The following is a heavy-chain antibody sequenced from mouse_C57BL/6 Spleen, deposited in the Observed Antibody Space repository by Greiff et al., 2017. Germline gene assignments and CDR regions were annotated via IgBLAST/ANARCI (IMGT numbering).Heavy chain of an antibody. CDR1: GFTFSDYG. D-gene: IGHD2-4*01. CDR3: ARGHYDYDVWYFDV. V-gene: IGHV5-17*01. Sequence: EVHLVESGGGLVKPGGSLKLSCAASGFTFSDYGMHWVRQAPEKGLEWVAYISSGSSTIYYADTVKGRFTISRDNAKNTLFLQMTSLRSEDTAMYYCARGHYDYDVWYFDVWGTGTTVTVSS. CDR2: ISSGSSTI. J-gene: IGHJ1*03.